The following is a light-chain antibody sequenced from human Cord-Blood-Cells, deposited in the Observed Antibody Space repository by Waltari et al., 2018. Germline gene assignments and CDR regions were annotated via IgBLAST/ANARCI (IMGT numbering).Light chain of an antibody. J-gene: IGLJ3*02. CDR2: EGS. CDR3: CSYAGSSTWV. V-gene: IGLV2-23*01. CDR1: SSVVGSFNL. Sequence: QSALTQPASVSGSPGQSITLSCTGTSSVVGSFNLFHWYQQHPGKAPKLMIYEGSKRPSGVSNRFSGSKSGNTASLTISGLQAEDEADYYCCSYAGSSTWVFGGGTKLTVL.